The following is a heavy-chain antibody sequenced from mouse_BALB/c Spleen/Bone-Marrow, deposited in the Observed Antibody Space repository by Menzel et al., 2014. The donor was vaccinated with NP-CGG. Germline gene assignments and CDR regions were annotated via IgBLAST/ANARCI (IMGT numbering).Heavy chain of an antibody. CDR3: AKPEDSYAMDY. CDR1: GFSLTSNG. Sequence: VKLVESGPGLVAPSQSLSITCTVSGFSLTSNGVSWIRRPPGKGLEWLGVIWGDGSTKYHSALISRLSFTKDNSESRVFLKLNSLHTDDTATYYCAKPEDSYAMDYWGQGTSVTVSS. V-gene: IGHV2-3*01. D-gene: IGHD2-12*01. J-gene: IGHJ4*01. CDR2: IWGDGST.